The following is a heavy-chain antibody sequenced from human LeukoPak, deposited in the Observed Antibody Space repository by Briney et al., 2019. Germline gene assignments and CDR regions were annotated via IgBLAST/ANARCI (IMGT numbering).Heavy chain of an antibody. J-gene: IGHJ4*02. CDR1: GGSLSDYY. V-gene: IGHV4-34*01. Sequence: SETLSLTCGVYGGSLSDYYWSWIRQPPGKGLEWIGEINHSGSTNYNPSLKSRVTISEDTSKNQFSLKLDSVTAADTAVYYCARQTGSGLFILPGGQGTLVTVSS. CDR3: ARQTGSGLFILP. D-gene: IGHD3/OR15-3a*01. CDR2: INHSGST.